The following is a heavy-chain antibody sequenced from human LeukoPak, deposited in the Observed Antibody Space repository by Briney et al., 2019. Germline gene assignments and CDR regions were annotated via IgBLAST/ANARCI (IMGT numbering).Heavy chain of an antibody. CDR3: AKTLWFGDLTPIIDY. J-gene: IGHJ4*02. D-gene: IGHD3-10*01. V-gene: IGHV3-30*02. Sequence: PGGSLRLSCAASGFTFSSYGMHWVRQAPGKGLEWVAFIRYDGSNKYYADSVKGRFTISRDNSKNTLYLQMNSLRAEDTAVYYCAKTLWFGDLTPIIDYWGQGTLVTVSS. CDR1: GFTFSSYG. CDR2: IRYDGSNK.